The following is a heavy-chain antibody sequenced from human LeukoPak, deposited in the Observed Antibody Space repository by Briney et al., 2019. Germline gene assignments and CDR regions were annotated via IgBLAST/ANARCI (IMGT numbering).Heavy chain of an antibody. CDR3: ARGLRRDNYFDY. J-gene: IGHJ4*02. D-gene: IGHD4-17*01. CDR2: IYHSGST. V-gene: IGHV4-4*02. CDR1: GGSISSSNW. Sequence: SETLSLTCAVSGGSISSSNWWSWVRQPPGKGLEWIGEIYHSGSTNYNPSLKSRVTISVDKSENQFSLKLSSVTAADTAVYYCARGLRRDNYFDYWGQGTLVTVSS.